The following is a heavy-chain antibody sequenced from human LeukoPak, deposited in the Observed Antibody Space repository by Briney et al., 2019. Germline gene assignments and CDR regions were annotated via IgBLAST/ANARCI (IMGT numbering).Heavy chain of an antibody. CDR3: ARSGMAVAATPWD. V-gene: IGHV3-7*05. CDR2: IKQEGSEK. Sequence: GGSLRLSCAASGFTFSSYWMSWVRRAPGKGLEWVAHIKQEGSEKYYVDSLKGRFTISRDNAKNSLYLQMNSLRAEDTAVYFCARSGMAVAATPWDWGQGTLVTVSS. J-gene: IGHJ4*02. CDR1: GFTFSSYW. D-gene: IGHD6-19*01.